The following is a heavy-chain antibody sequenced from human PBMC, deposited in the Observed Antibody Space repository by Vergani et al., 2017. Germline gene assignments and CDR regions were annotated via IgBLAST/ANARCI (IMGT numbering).Heavy chain of an antibody. Sequence: EVQVVETGGGLVQPGGSLRLSCAASGFTVSSIYMSWVRQAPGKGLEWVSVIYSGGRTYYADSVKGRFIISRDNSKNTLYLQMNSLRAEDTAVYYCASGKDPGTFDYWGQGTLVTVSS. CDR2: IYSGGRT. V-gene: IGHV3-66*01. D-gene: IGHD1-1*01. CDR3: ASGKDPGTFDY. J-gene: IGHJ4*02. CDR1: GFTVSSIY.